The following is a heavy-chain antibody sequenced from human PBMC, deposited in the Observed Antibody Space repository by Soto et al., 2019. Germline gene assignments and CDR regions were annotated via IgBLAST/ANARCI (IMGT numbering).Heavy chain of an antibody. V-gene: IGHV4-39*01. D-gene: IGHD1-26*01. CDR2: IYYSGST. CDR1: GVSISGSRYY. CDR3: ARGGIPPSGYGIAYAMDV. Sequence: SETLSLTCTVSGVSISGSRYYWGWIRQPPGRGLEWIGNIYYSGSTYYTPALKSRVTLSVDTSKNQFSLNLNSVTAADTAVYYCARGGIPPSGYGIAYAMDVWGEGTTVTVSS. J-gene: IGHJ6*04.